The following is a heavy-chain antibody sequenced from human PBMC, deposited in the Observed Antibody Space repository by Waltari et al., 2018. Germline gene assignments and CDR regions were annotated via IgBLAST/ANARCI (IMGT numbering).Heavy chain of an antibody. D-gene: IGHD6-13*01. Sequence: QVQLQESGPGLVKPSETLSLTGAVSGYSISSGYYWGWNRQPPGKGLEWIGSIYHSGSTYYNPSLKSRVTISVDTSKNQFSLKLSSVTAADTAVYYCVRAREQLVPFFDYYMDVWGKGTTVTVSS. J-gene: IGHJ6*03. V-gene: IGHV4-38-2*01. CDR1: GYSISSGYY. CDR2: IYHSGST. CDR3: VRAREQLVPFFDYYMDV.